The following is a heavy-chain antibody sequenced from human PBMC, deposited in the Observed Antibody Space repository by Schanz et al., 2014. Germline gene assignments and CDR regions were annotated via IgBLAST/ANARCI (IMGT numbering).Heavy chain of an antibody. CDR2: ISSRSSHI. Sequence: EVQLVESGGGLVKPGGFLRLSCGVSGFTASSHSMNWVRQAPGKGLEWVSSISSRSSHIYYADSVKGRFTVSRDNAKNSVYLQMNGLRVEDTAVYYCVRERTNYGGNSYFFDHWGQGTLVTVSS. CDR1: GFTASSHS. J-gene: IGHJ4*02. CDR3: VRERTNYGGNSYFFDH. V-gene: IGHV3-21*02. D-gene: IGHD2-21*02.